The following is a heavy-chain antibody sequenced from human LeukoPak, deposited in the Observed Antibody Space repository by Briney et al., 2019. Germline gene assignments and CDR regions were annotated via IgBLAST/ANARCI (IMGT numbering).Heavy chain of an antibody. CDR2: IYYSGST. CDR3: ARGVSPDLYDFWSGYLGSGMDV. V-gene: IGHV4-61*01. J-gene: IGHJ6*02. D-gene: IGHD3-3*01. Sequence: SETLSLTCTVSGGSVSSGSYYWSWIRQPPGKGLEWIGYIYYSGSTNYNPSLKSRVTISVDTSKNQFSLKLSSVTAADTAVYYCARGVSPDLYDFWSGYLGSGMDVWGQGTTVTVSS. CDR1: GGSVSSGSYY.